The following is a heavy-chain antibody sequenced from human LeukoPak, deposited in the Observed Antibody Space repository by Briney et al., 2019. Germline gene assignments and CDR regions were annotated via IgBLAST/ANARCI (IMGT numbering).Heavy chain of an antibody. J-gene: IGHJ4*02. Sequence: GGSLRLSCAASGFPFNAYAMHWVRQTPGRGLEWVAGISDNGYSQYYADSVKGRFTIPRDNSENTLFLQMDSLRAEDTALYYCARDPSRNGVYYFDNWGQGTLVTVSS. V-gene: IGHV3-30-3*01. D-gene: IGHD4-17*01. CDR1: GFPFNAYA. CDR3: ARDPSRNGVYYFDN. CDR2: ISDNGYSQ.